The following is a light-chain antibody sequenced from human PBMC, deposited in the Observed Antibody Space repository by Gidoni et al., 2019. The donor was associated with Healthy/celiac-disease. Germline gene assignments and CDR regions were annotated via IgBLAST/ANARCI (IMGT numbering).Light chain of an antibody. CDR3: QQYDNLPYT. J-gene: IGKJ2*01. Sequence: DLQMTPSPSSLSASVGDRVTITCQASQDISNYLNWYQQKPGKAPKLLIYDASNLETGVPSRFSGSGSGTDFTFTISSLQPEDIATYYCQQYDNLPYTFGQGTKLEIK. CDR2: DAS. CDR1: QDISNY. V-gene: IGKV1-33*01.